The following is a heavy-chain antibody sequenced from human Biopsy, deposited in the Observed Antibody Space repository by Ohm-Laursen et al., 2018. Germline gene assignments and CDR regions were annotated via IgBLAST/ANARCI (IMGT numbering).Heavy chain of an antibody. J-gene: IGHJ6*02. D-gene: IGHD3-9*01. CDR1: GGTFSNYA. Sequence: SSVKVSCKASGGTFSNYAISWVRQAPGEGLEWMGGIIAVSGLVNYAQNFQGRLTITADEFTDTAYMELRSLRSEDTAVYYCAPQAPRDPDILTGAYHYDMAVWGQGTTVTVSS. V-gene: IGHV1-69*01. CDR2: IIAVSGLV. CDR3: APQAPRDPDILTGAYHYDMAV.